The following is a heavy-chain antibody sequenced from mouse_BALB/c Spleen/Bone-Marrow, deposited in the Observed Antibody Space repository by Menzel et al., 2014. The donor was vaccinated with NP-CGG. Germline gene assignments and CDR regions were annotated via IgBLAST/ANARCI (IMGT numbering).Heavy chain of an antibody. V-gene: IGHV3-2*02. CDR2: ISYSGST. CDR1: GYSITSDYA. J-gene: IGHJ1*01. CDR3: ARSADWYFDV. Sequence: VPLQPSGPGLVKPSQSLSLTCTVTGYSITSDYAWHWIRQFPGNKLEWMGYISYSGSTSYYPYLKSRISITRDTSKNQFFLQLNSVTDEDTATYYCARSADWYFDVWGAGTTVTVSS.